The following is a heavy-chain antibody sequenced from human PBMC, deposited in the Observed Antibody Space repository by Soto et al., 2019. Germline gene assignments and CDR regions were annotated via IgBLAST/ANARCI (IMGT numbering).Heavy chain of an antibody. CDR1: GFTFSSYA. CDR3: AKDGGSVCSGGTCYFQAPDY. J-gene: IGHJ4*02. V-gene: IGHV3-23*01. CDR2: IDGSGRNT. D-gene: IGHD2-15*01. Sequence: EGSLRLSCAASGFTFSSYAMSWVRQAPGKGLEWVSGIDGSGRNTYYADSVKGRFTISRDNSKNTLSVQMNGLRVEDTALYYCAKDGGSVCSGGTCYFQAPDYWGQGTLVTVSS.